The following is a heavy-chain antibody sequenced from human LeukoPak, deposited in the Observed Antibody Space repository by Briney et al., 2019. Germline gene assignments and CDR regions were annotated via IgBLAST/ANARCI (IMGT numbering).Heavy chain of an antibody. CDR1: GFTFSDYY. J-gene: IGHJ6*02. CDR3: ARDNTGAMDV. Sequence: GGSLRLSCAASGFTFSDYYMSWIRQSPGKGLEWVSYISSYTNYADSVKGRSTIPRDNAKNSLYLQMNSLRAEDTAVYYCARDNTGAMDVWGQGTTVTVSS. V-gene: IGHV3-11*05. D-gene: IGHD4/OR15-4a*01. CDR2: ISSYT.